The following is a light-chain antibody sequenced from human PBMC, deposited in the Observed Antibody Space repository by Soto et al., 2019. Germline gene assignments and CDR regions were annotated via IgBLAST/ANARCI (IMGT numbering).Light chain of an antibody. CDR1: QSVGTN. CDR2: GTS. V-gene: IGKV3-15*01. Sequence: EIVMTQSPATLSVSPGESATLFCRASQSVGTNLAWYQQKPGQAPRLLIYGTSTRTTGIPARFSGSGSGTDFTLTISSLKSEDFAVYYCQQYNNWPSWAFGQGTKVDIK. CDR3: QQYNNWPSWA. J-gene: IGKJ1*01.